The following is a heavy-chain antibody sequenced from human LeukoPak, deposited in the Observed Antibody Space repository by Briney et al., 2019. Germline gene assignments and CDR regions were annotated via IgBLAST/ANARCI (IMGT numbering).Heavy chain of an antibody. CDR2: ISSSSDYV. CDR1: EFTFSSYK. J-gene: IGHJ4*02. Sequence: PGGSLRLSCAASEFTFSSYKMNWVRQVPGKGLEWVSSISSSSDYVYYADSVKGRFTVSRDNAKKSLYLQMNSLRAEDTAVYYCARDLKTGWAHDYWGQGTLVTVSS. D-gene: IGHD6-19*01. V-gene: IGHV3-21*01. CDR3: ARDLKTGWAHDY.